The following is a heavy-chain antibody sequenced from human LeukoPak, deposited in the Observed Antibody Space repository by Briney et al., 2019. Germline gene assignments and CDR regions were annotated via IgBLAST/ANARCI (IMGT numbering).Heavy chain of an antibody. CDR1: GGTFSSYA. CDR2: IIPIFGTA. J-gene: IGHJ6*02. CDR3: ARAYYYDSSGYRDYYYYGMDV. D-gene: IGHD3-22*01. V-gene: IGHV1-69*06. Sequence: SVKVSCKASGGTFSSYAISWVRQAPGQGLEWMGGIIPIFGTANYAQKFQGRVTITADKSTSTAYMELSSLRSEDTAVYYCARAYYYDSSGYRDYYYYGMDVWGQGTTVTVSS.